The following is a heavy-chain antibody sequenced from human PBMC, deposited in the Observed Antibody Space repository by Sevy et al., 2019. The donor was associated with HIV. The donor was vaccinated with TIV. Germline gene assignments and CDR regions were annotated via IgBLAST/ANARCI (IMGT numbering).Heavy chain of an antibody. V-gene: IGHV4-39*01. Sequence: SETLSLTCTVSGGSISSSSYYWGWIRQPPGKGLEWIGSIYYSGSTYYHPSLKSRVTISVDTSKNQFSLKLSSVTAADTAVYYCARRLAVARGFDYWGQGTLVTVSS. CDR2: IYYSGST. J-gene: IGHJ4*02. CDR1: GGSISSSSYY. D-gene: IGHD6-19*01. CDR3: ARRLAVARGFDY.